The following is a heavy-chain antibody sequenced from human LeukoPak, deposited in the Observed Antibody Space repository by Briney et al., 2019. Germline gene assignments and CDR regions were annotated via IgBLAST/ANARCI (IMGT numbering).Heavy chain of an antibody. Sequence: PSETLSLTCTVSGGSISSSSYYWGWIRQPPGKGLEWIGSIYYSGSTYYNPSLKSRVTISVDTSKNQFSLKLNFVTAADTAVYYCARLVEYGSSSFDSWGQGTLVTVSS. V-gene: IGHV4-39*01. CDR1: GGSISSSSYY. CDR2: IYYSGST. J-gene: IGHJ4*02. CDR3: ARLVEYGSSSFDS. D-gene: IGHD6-6*01.